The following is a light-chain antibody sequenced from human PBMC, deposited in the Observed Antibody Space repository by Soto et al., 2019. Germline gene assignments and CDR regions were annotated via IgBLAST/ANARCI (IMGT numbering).Light chain of an antibody. V-gene: IGKV3-20*01. CDR1: QTISSGF. Sequence: EIVLTQSPGILYLSPGDRATLSSRVSQTISSGFLAWYQQKVGQAPRLLIYDASNRATGVPDRFSGSGSGTDFSLTISRLEPEDFAVYHCQQYSSSPRTFGQGTRLEIK. J-gene: IGKJ5*01. CDR2: DAS. CDR3: QQYSSSPRT.